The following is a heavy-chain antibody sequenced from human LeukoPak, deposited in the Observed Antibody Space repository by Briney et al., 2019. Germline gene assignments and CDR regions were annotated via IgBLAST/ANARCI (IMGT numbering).Heavy chain of an antibody. D-gene: IGHD2-15*01. V-gene: IGHV1-2*02. CDR1: GYTFTGYY. CDR3: ARGGYCSGGSCIGPFDY. J-gene: IGHJ4*02. CDR2: INPNSGGT. Sequence: ASVKVSCKASGYTFTGYYMHWVRQTPGQGLEWMGWINPNSGGTNYAQKFQGRVTMTRDTSISTAYMELSRLRSDDTAVYYCARGGYCSGGSCIGPFDYWGQGTPVTVSS.